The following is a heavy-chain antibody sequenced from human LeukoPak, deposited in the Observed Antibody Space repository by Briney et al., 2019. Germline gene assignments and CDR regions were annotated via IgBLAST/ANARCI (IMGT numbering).Heavy chain of an antibody. V-gene: IGHV1-3*01. CDR3: ARDGPPGFPLDY. J-gene: IGHJ4*02. CDR2: ITAGNGNT. CDR1: GYTFTGYY. Sequence: ASVKVSCKASGYTFTGYYMHWVRQAPGQGLEWMGWITAGNGNTKYSQRFQGRVTITRDTSASTAYMGLSSLRSEDTAVYYCARDGPPGFPLDYWGQGTLVTVSS. D-gene: IGHD5-12*01.